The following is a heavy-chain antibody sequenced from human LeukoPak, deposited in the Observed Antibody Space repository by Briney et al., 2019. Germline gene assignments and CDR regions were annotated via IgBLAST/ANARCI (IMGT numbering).Heavy chain of an antibody. J-gene: IGHJ4*02. CDR2: ISSSGSTI. Sequence: PGGPLRLSCAASGFTFSSYEMNWVRQAPGKGLEWVSYISSSGSTIYYADSVKGRFTISRDNAKNSLYLQMNSLRAEDTAVYYCARTTWLVNFDYWGQGTLVTVSS. D-gene: IGHD6-19*01. CDR1: GFTFSSYE. V-gene: IGHV3-48*03. CDR3: ARTTWLVNFDY.